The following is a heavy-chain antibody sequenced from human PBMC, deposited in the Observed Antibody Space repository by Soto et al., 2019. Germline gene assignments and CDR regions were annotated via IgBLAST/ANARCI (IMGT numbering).Heavy chain of an antibody. CDR2: IYYSGST. CDR3: AAGLGYCSGGSCYLGYFDL. D-gene: IGHD2-15*01. J-gene: IGHJ2*01. CDR1: GGSISSYY. V-gene: IGHV4-59*08. Sequence: SETLSLTCTVSGGSISSYYWSWIRQPPGKGLEWIGYIYYSGSTNYNPSLKSRVTISVDTSKNQFSLKLSSVTAADTAVYYCAAGLGYCSGGSCYLGYFDLWGRGTLVTVSS.